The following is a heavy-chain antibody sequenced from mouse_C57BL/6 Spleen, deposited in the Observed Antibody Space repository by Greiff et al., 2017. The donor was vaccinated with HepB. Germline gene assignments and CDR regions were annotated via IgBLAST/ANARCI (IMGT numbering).Heavy chain of an antibody. V-gene: IGHV1-55*01. CDR2: IYPGSGST. CDR3: ARGGVTTVVAPYWYFDV. D-gene: IGHD1-1*01. Sequence: QVQLQQPGAELVKPGASVKMSCKASGYTFTSYWITWVKQRPGQGLEWIGDIYPGSGSTNYHEKFKSKATLTVDTSSSTAYMQLSSLTSEDSAVDYCARGGVTTVVAPYWYFDVWGTGTTVTVSS. J-gene: IGHJ1*03. CDR1: GYTFTSYW.